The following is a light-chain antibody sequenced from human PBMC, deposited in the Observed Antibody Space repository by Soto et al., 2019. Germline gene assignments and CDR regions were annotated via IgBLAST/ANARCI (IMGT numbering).Light chain of an antibody. V-gene: IGKV4-1*01. CDR3: QQYVSIPLT. CDR2: WAS. J-gene: IGKJ4*01. CDR1: QTILSTSNNRNY. Sequence: DIVMTQSPDSLAVSLGERATINCKSSQTILSTSNNRNYLAWYRQKPGQPPRLLIYWASTRESGVPDRISGSGSGTDFTLTISSLQDEDVAVYYCQQYVSIPLTFGGGPKADIK.